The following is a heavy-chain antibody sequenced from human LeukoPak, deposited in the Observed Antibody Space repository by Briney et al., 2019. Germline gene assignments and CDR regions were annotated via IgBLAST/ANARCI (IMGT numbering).Heavy chain of an antibody. CDR3: ASTYDSSGYFDY. J-gene: IGHJ4*02. CDR2: IYYSGST. CDR1: GGSISSSSYY. Sequence: SETLSLTCTVSGGSISSSSYYWGWIRQPPGKGLEWIGSIYYSGSTYYNPSLKGRVTISVDTSKNQFSLKLSSVTAADTAVYYCASTYDSSGYFDYWGQGTLVTVSS. V-gene: IGHV4-39*07. D-gene: IGHD3-22*01.